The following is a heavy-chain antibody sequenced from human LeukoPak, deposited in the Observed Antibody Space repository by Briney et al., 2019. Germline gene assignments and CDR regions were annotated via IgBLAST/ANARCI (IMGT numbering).Heavy chain of an antibody. D-gene: IGHD6-13*01. CDR2: ISSSGNT. Sequence: PGGSLRLSCVASGFTFSRSAMTWVRQTPGKGLDGVSSISSSGNTYYADSVKGRFTISRDNSKNMLYLQMNSLRAEDTAVYYCVKGRISEDGLDFWGQGTLVTVSS. CDR1: GFTFSRSA. J-gene: IGHJ4*02. V-gene: IGHV3-23*01. CDR3: VKGRISEDGLDF.